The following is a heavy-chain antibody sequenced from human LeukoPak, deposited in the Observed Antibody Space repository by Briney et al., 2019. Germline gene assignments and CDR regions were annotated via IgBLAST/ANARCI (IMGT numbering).Heavy chain of an antibody. J-gene: IGHJ4*02. Sequence: PGGSLRLSCSAFGFTFENSAISWVRQAPGKGLEWVGFIRSTANDDTPQYAASVKGRFSISRDDSKGIAYLQMNNLKAEDTGVYYCTTSGDGYNFYFDYWGQGTLVTVSS. D-gene: IGHD5-24*01. CDR2: IRSTANDDTP. CDR1: GFTFENSA. V-gene: IGHV3-49*04. CDR3: TTSGDGYNFYFDY.